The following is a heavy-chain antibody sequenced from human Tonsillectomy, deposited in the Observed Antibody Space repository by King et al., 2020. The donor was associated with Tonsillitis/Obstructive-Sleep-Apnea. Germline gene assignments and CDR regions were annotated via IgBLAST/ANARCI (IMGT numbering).Heavy chain of an antibody. Sequence: VQLVESGAEVKKPGESLRISCKGSGYSFTSYWISWVRQMPGKGLEWMGRIDPSDSYTNYSPSFQGHVTISADKSISTAYLQWSSLKASDTAMYYCARLRYCSSTSCYDFDSWGQGTLVTVSS. D-gene: IGHD2-2*01. CDR3: ARLRYCSSTSCYDFDS. V-gene: IGHV5-10-1*03. J-gene: IGHJ4*02. CDR2: IDPSDSYT. CDR1: GYSFTSYW.